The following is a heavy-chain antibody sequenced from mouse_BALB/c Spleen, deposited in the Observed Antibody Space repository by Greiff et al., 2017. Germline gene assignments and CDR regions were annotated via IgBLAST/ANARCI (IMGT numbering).Heavy chain of an antibody. V-gene: IGHV3-8*02. CDR3: ARERHRYDYAMDY. CDR1: GDSITSGY. Sequence: EVQLQESGPSLVKPSQTLSLTCSVTGDSITSGYWNWIRKFPGNKLEYMGYISYSGSTYYNPSLKSRISITRDTSKNQYYLQLNSVTTEDTATYYCARERHRYDYAMDYWGQGTSVTVSS. CDR2: ISYSGST. D-gene: IGHD2-14*01. J-gene: IGHJ4*01.